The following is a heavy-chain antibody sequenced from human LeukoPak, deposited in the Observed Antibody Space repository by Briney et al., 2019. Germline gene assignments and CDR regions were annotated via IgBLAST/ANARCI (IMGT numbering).Heavy chain of an antibody. Sequence: GGCLRLSCAASGFTFSSYAMTWVRQAPGKGLEWVSAISGGSDNILSADSVKGRFTISRDNYKNTLYLQMNSLRAEDTAVYYCAKDSSSWSGGWFDPWGQGTLVTVSS. CDR2: ISGGSDNI. V-gene: IGHV3-23*01. D-gene: IGHD6-13*01. CDR1: GFTFSSYA. J-gene: IGHJ5*02. CDR3: AKDSSSWSGGWFDP.